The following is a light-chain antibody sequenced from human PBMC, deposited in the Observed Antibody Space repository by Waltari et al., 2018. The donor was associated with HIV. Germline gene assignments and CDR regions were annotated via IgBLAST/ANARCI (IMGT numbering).Light chain of an antibody. CDR1: QSITKY. Sequence: TQSPSSLSASVGDRVTITCRARQSITKYLNWYQQKPVTAPKLLIYATSSLQSGVPSRFSGRGSGTVFTLTIDSLQPEDFATYYCQQSYNNPWTFGQGTKVEMK. CDR3: QQSYNNPWT. V-gene: IGKV1-39*01. CDR2: ATS. J-gene: IGKJ1*01.